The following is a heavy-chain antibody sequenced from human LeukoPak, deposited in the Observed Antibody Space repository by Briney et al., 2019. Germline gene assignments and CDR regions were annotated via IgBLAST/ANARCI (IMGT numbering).Heavy chain of an antibody. J-gene: IGHJ3*02. V-gene: IGHV1-69*05. CDR2: IIPIFGTA. CDR1: GGTFSSYA. Sequence: SVKVSCKASGGTFSSYAISWVRQAPGQGLEWMGGIIPIFGTANYAQKFQGRVTITTDESTSTAYMELSSLRSEDTAVYYCATVLSVYVERAFDIWGQGTMVTVSS. D-gene: IGHD2-8*01. CDR3: ATVLSVYVERAFDI.